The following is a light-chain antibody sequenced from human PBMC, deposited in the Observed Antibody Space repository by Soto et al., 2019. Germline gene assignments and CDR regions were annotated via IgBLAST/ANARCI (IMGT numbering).Light chain of an antibody. V-gene: IGKV3D-20*02. CDR1: QSVSNTY. CDR2: GAS. CDR3: QQRSNWPPGIT. Sequence: EIVLSQSPGTLSLYPGERATLSCRASQSVSNTYLAWYQQKPGQAPRLLIYGASNRATGIPDRFSGSGSGTDFTLTISRLEPEDFAVYYCQQRSNWPPGITFGQGTRLEV. J-gene: IGKJ5*01.